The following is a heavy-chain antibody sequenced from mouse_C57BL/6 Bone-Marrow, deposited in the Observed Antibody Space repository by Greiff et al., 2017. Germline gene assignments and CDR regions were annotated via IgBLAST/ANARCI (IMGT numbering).Heavy chain of an antibody. Sequence: EVQLVESGGGLVQPKGSLKLSCAASGFSFNTYAMNWVRQAPGKGLEWVARIRSKSNNYATYYADSVKDRFTISRDYSESMLYLQMNNLKTEDTAMYYCVRSFYDFWYFDVWGTGTTVTVSS. CDR3: VRSFYDFWYFDV. CDR2: IRSKSNNYAT. V-gene: IGHV10-1*01. J-gene: IGHJ1*03. CDR1: GFSFNTYA. D-gene: IGHD2-4*01.